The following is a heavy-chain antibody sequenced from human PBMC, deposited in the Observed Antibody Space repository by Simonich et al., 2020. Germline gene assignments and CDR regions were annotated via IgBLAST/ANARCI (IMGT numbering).Heavy chain of an antibody. J-gene: IGHJ4*02. CDR3: ARWAYSSSYFDY. Sequence: QLQLQESGPGLVKPSETLSLTCTVSGGSISSSSYYWGWIRQPPGKGLEWIGSIYYSGSTYYNPSLKSRVTISVETSKNQFSLKRSSVTAADTAVYYCARWAYSSSYFDYWGQGTLVTVSS. D-gene: IGHD6-6*01. CDR2: IYYSGST. CDR1: GGSISSSSYY. V-gene: IGHV4-39*01.